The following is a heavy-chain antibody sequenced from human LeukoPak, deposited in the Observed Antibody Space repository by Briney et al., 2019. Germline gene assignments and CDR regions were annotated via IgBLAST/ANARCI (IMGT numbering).Heavy chain of an antibody. CDR1: GFTFSSYA. V-gene: IGHV3-15*01. Sequence: PGGSLRLSCAASGFTFSSYAMSWVRQAPGKGLEWVGRIKSKPEGGTTEFAAPVKGRFSISRDDSENTVYLQMNSLQVEDSGVYYCTTDAAPYCGGDCYAIVHWGQGALVAVSS. CDR2: IKSKPEGGTT. D-gene: IGHD2-21*02. J-gene: IGHJ1*01. CDR3: TTDAAPYCGGDCYAIVH.